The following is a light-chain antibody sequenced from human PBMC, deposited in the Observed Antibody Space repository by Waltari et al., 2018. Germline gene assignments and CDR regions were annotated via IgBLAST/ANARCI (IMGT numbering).Light chain of an antibody. CDR3: TAYTTSATLV. Sequence: QSALSQPASVSGSPGQSVTLPCTGTSKDVGANDYASWYQKHPGRAPKTMIYDVRPRSSGVSNRFSGSRAGNTASLTISGLQTEDEADYYCTAYTTSATLVFGGGTRLTVL. CDR2: DVR. V-gene: IGLV2-14*03. J-gene: IGLJ3*02. CDR1: SKDVGANDY.